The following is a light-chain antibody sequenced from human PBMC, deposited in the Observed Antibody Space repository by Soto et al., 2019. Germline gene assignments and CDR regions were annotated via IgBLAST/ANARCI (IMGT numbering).Light chain of an antibody. J-gene: IGLJ1*01. CDR2: DDS. Sequence: SYELTQPPSVSVAPGQTARISCGGNNIGRKSVHWYQQKPGRAPVVVVYDDSDRPSGIPERFSGANSGDTATLTISRVEAGDEADYYCHVWDSSSGHYIFGTRTKLTVL. CDR1: NIGRKS. V-gene: IGLV3-21*02. CDR3: HVWDSSSGHYI.